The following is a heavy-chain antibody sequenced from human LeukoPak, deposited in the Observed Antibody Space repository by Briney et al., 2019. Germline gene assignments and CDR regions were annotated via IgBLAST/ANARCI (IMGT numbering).Heavy chain of an antibody. CDR2: IYYSGST. J-gene: IGHJ4*01. Sequence: SETLSLTCTVSGGSISSYYWSWIRQPPGKGLEWIGYIYYSGSTNYNPSLKSRVTISVDTSKNQFSLKLSSVTAADTAVYYCAREGSGWYGEFDYWGQEPWSPSPQ. CDR3: AREGSGWYGEFDY. V-gene: IGHV4-59*01. CDR1: GGSISSYY. D-gene: IGHD6-19*01.